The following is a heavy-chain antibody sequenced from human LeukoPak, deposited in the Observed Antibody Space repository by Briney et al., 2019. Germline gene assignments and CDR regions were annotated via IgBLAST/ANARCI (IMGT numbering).Heavy chain of an antibody. V-gene: IGHV4-34*01. D-gene: IGHD3-9*01. CDR1: GGSFSGYY. J-gene: IGHJ2*01. Sequence: KPSETLSLTCAVYGGSFSGYYWSWIRQPPGKGLEWIGEINHSGSTNYNPSLKSRVTISVDTSKNQSSLKLSSVTAADTAVYFFSKQMTAYEILTGYYILYWYFDLWGRGTLVTVSS. CDR3: SKQMTAYEILTGYYILYWYFDL. CDR2: INHSGST.